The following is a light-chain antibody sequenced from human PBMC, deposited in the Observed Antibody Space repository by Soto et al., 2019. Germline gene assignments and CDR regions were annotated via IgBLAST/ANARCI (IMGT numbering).Light chain of an antibody. J-gene: IGLJ1*01. Sequence: QPVLTQPPSVSATPRQPVTISRTGTSRDVGSYNRVSWYQQPPGTAPKLMIYEGSNRPSGVPDRFSGSKSGNTACLAISGLQAVGVADSECTANTSPSTHVFGP. CDR2: EGS. V-gene: IGLV2-18*02. CDR1: SRDVGSYNR. CDR3: TANTSPSTHV.